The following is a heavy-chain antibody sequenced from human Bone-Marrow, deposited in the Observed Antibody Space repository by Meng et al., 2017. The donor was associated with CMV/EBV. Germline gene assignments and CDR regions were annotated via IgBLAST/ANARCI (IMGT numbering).Heavy chain of an antibody. D-gene: IGHD3-10*02. Sequence: SCKASGYTFTSYAMHWVRQAPGQRLEWMGWINAGNDNTRYSQKFQGRVTITRDTSASTAYMELSSLRSEDTAVYYCASGLLYGGFDPWGQGTLVTVSS. J-gene: IGHJ5*02. CDR3: ASGLLYGGFDP. V-gene: IGHV1-3*01. CDR1: GYTFTSYA. CDR2: INAGNDNT.